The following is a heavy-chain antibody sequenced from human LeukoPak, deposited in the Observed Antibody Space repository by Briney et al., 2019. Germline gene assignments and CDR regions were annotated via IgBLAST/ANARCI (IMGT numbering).Heavy chain of an antibody. CDR3: ASDLGY. CDR1: GYTFTSYG. V-gene: IGHV1-18*01. CDR2: ISAYNGNT. J-gene: IGHJ4*02. D-gene: IGHD3-16*01. Sequence: ASVKVSRKASGYTFTSYGISWVRQAPGQGLEWMGWISAYNGNTNYAQKFQGRVTITADESTSTAYMELSSLRSEDTAVYYCASDLGYWGQGTLVTVSS.